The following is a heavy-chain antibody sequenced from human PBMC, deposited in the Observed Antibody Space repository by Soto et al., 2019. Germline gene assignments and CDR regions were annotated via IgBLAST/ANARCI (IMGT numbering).Heavy chain of an antibody. CDR2: ISAYNGNT. Sequence: ASVKVSCKASGYTFTSYGISWVRRAPGQGLEWMGWISAYNGNTNYAQKLQGRVTMTTDTSTSTAYMELRSLRSDDTAVYYCARDSYDFWSGYPGHYYYYCGMDVWGQGTTVTVSS. CDR1: GYTFTSYG. D-gene: IGHD3-3*01. CDR3: ARDSYDFWSGYPGHYYYYCGMDV. J-gene: IGHJ6*02. V-gene: IGHV1-18*01.